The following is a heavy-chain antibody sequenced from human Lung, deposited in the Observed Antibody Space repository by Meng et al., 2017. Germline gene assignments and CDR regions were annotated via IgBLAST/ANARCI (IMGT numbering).Heavy chain of an antibody. CDR2: INHSGST. CDR3: ARGPTTMAHDFDY. D-gene: IGHD4-11*01. V-gene: IGHV4-34*01. Sequence: QVQLQQGGAGLLKPSETLALPCVVSGGSFSDYYWSWIRQPPGKGLEWIGEINHSGSTNYNPSLESRATISVDTSQNNLSLKLSSVTAADSAVYYCARGPTTMAHDFDYWGQGTLVTVSS. J-gene: IGHJ4*02. CDR1: GGSFSDYY.